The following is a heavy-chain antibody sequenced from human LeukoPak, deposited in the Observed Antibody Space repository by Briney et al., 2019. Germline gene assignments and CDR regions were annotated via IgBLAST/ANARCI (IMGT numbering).Heavy chain of an antibody. D-gene: IGHD6-13*01. CDR1: GFTVGSNY. J-gene: IGHJ4*02. CDR2: IYSGGGT. CDR3: ASLTGYSSSWYEFDY. Sequence: GGSLRPSCAASGFTVGSNYMNWVRQAPGKGLEWVSVIYSGGGTYYADSVKGRFTISRDNSKNTLYLQMNSLRAEDTAMYYCASLTGYSSSWYEFDYWGQGTLVTVSS. V-gene: IGHV3-53*01.